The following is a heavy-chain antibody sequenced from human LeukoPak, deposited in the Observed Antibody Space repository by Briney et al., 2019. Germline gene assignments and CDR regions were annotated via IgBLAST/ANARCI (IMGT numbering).Heavy chain of an antibody. CDR2: INYSGST. J-gene: IGHJ4*02. CDR1: GGSFSGYY. D-gene: IGHD3-10*01. CDR3: ARGSRFGELFPLDY. V-gene: IGHV4-34*01. Sequence: SETLSLTCAVYGGSFSGYYWSWIRQPPGKGLEWIGEINYSGSTNYNPSLKSRVTISVDTSKYQFSLKLSSVTAADTAVYYCARGSRFGELFPLDYWGQGTLVTVSS.